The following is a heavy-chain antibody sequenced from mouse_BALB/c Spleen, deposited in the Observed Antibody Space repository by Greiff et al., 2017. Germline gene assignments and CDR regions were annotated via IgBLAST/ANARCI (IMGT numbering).Heavy chain of an antibody. J-gene: IGHJ3*01. CDR3: ARNGGLRRDFAY. CDR2: IWSGGST. Sequence: QVQLQQSGPGLVQPSQSLSITCTVSGFSLTSYGVHWVRQSPGKGLEWLGVIWSGGSTDYNAAFISRLSISKDNSKSQVFFKMNSLQANDTAIYYCARNGGLRRDFAYWGQGTLVTVSA. D-gene: IGHD2-4*01. CDR1: GFSLTSYG. V-gene: IGHV2-2*02.